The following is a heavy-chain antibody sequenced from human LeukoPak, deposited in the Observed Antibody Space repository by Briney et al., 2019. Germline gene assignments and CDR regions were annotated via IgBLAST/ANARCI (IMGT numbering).Heavy chain of an antibody. D-gene: IGHD2-15*01. Sequence: PGRSLRLSCAASGFTSSRYNTNWVRQAPGKGLEWVSAISVSGNTYHADSVKGRFTNARDSYKNTLYLQMNSLRAEDAAVYYCAKAPVTTCSGAYCYPFDYWGQGTLVTVSS. CDR2: ISVSGNT. V-gene: IGHV3-23*01. CDR1: GFTSSRYN. CDR3: AKAPVTTCSGAYCYPFDY. J-gene: IGHJ4*02.